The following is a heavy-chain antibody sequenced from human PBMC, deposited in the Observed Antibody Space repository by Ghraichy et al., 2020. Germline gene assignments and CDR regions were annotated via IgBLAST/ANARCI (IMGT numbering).Heavy chain of an antibody. CDR1: GGSISDYSYY. Sequence: SETLSLTCSVSGGSISDYSYYWGWIRQPPGKGREWIGSIYFSGTTYYNPSLKSRVTISVDTSKNQFSLKLSSVTAADTAVYYCAGLYDSSTYYYGSSYFDLWGRGTLVTVSS. D-gene: IGHD3-22*01. V-gene: IGHV4-39*01. J-gene: IGHJ2*01. CDR3: AGLYDSSTYYYGSSYFDL. CDR2: IYFSGTT.